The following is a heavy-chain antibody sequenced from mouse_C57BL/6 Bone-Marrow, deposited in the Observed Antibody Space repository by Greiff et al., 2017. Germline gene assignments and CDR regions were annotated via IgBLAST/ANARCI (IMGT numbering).Heavy chain of an antibody. D-gene: IGHD4-1*01. V-gene: IGHV1-81*01. CDR2: IYPRSGNT. J-gene: IGHJ1*03. CDR1: GYTFTSYG. CDR3: ARGDWARFDV. Sequence: QVQLQQSGAELARPGVSVKLSCKASGYTFTSYGISWVKQRTGQGLEWIGEIYPRSGNTYYNEKFKGKATLTADKSSSTAYMELRSLTSEDSAVYFCARGDWARFDVWGTGTTVTVSS.